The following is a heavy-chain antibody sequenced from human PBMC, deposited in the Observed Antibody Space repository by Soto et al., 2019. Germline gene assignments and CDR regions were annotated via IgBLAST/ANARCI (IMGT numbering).Heavy chain of an antibody. Sequence: PSETLSLTCTASGGSVSSGSYYWTWIRQPPGKGLEWIGYIYYSGSTNYNPSLKSRVTISLDTSNNQFSLRLSSVTAADTAVYYCARTFCIISCCQAHGMDVCGQGPTVTVFS. CDR3: ARTFCIISCCQAHGMDV. CDR1: GGSVSSGSYY. J-gene: IGHJ6*02. D-gene: IGHD2-2*01. CDR2: IYYSGST. V-gene: IGHV4-61*01.